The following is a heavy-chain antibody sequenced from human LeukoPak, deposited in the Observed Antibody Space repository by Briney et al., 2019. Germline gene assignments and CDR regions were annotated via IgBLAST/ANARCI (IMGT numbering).Heavy chain of an antibody. CDR3: ARDPNGPFPLY. J-gene: IGHJ4*02. Sequence: AGGSLRLSFAASGFTVSSYYMSWVRQAPGKGLEWVSVIYSGGSTYYADSVKGRFTISRDNSKNTLYLQMNSLRAEDTAVYYCARDPNGPFPLYWGQGTLVTVSS. D-gene: IGHD1-1*01. CDR1: GFTVSSYY. V-gene: IGHV3-66*01. CDR2: IYSGGST.